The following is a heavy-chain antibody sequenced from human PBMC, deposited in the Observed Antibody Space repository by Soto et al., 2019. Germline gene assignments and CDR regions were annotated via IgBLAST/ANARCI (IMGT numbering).Heavy chain of an antibody. V-gene: IGHV4-59*01. CDR2: IYYSGST. J-gene: IGHJ4*02. CDR1: GGSISSYY. CDR3: ARGSSPHDCGDYSVDY. D-gene: IGHD4-17*01. Sequence: QVQLQESGPGLVKPSETLSLTCTVSGGSISSYYWSWIRQPPGKGLEWIGYIYYSGSTNYNPSLKSRATISVDPPKNHSSLKLGSLTPADTAVYYCARGSSPHDCGDYSVDYWGQGTLVTVSS.